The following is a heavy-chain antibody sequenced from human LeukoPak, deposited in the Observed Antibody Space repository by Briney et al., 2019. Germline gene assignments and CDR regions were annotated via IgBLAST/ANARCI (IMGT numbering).Heavy chain of an antibody. CDR2: ISYSGNT. CDR1: GGSIISSDYH. D-gene: IGHD2-15*01. J-gene: IGHJ3*02. Sequence: PSETLSLTCTVSGGSIISSDYHWGWVRQPPGKGLEWIGTISYSGNTDYNPSLRSRVAISVDTSNNQFSLRLGSVTAADTAVYHCARHCCSGPAKRVFDIWGQGTMVTVSS. CDR3: ARHCCSGPAKRVFDI. V-gene: IGHV4-39*01.